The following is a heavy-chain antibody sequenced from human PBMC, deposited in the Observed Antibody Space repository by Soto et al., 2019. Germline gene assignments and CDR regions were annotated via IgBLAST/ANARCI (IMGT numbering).Heavy chain of an antibody. Sequence: QVQLVQSGADVKKPGSSVKVSCKTSGGSFGSSAISWVRQAPAQGLEWIGEIIPVFDKANYAQNFQGRLTITADELTGTVFRELSSLRSEDTAVYFCARLRRDWGDAFDLWGLGTFVTVSS. CDR2: IIPVFDKA. D-gene: IGHD3-16*01. V-gene: IGHV1-69*01. CDR3: ARLRRDWGDAFDL. J-gene: IGHJ3*01. CDR1: GGSFGSSA.